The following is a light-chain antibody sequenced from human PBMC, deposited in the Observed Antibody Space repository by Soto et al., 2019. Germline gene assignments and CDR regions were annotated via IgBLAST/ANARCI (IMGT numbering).Light chain of an antibody. CDR3: QQSYITLYS. CDR1: QILNNR. Sequence: DIQMTQSPSTLSASVGVRVTITCRASQILNNRLSWYQQKPGKAPNLLISGAFNLQSGVPSRFGGGGSGTDFTLTISSLQPEDFATYHCQQSYITLYSFGQGTRLEIK. V-gene: IGKV1-39*01. CDR2: GAF. J-gene: IGKJ2*01.